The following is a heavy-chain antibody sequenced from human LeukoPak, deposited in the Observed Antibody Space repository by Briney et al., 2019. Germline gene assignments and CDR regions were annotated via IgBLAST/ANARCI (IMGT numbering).Heavy chain of an antibody. D-gene: IGHD1-26*01. J-gene: IGHJ4*02. CDR3: ARDRSSGSYSEYYFDY. V-gene: IGHV4-34*01. CDR2: INHSGST. CDR1: GGSFSGYY. Sequence: KPSETLSLTCAVYGGSFSGYYWSWIRQPPGKGLEWIGEINHSGSTNYNPSLKSRVTISVDTSKNQFSLKLSSVTAADTAVYYCARDRSSGSYSEYYFDYWGQGTLVTVSS.